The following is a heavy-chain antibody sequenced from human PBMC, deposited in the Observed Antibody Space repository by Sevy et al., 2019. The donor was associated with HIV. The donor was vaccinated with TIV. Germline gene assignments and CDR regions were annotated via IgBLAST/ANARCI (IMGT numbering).Heavy chain of an antibody. J-gene: IGHJ4*02. V-gene: IGHV1-46*01. CDR3: ARGPLYGSGNFYYFDY. CDR2: INPSGGST. CDR1: GYTYTRYY. Sequence: ASVKVSCKASGYTYTRYYMHWVRPAPRQGLEWIGIINPSGGSTSYAQKFQGRVTMTKDTSTGTVYMELSSLRSEDTAVYYCARGPLYGSGNFYYFDYWGQGTLVTVSS. D-gene: IGHD3-10*01.